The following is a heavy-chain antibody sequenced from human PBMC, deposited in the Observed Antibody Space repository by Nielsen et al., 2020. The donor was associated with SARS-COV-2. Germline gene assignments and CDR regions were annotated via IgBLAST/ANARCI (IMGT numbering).Heavy chain of an antibody. Sequence: GESLKISCAASGFTFSSYWMHWVRQAPGKGLVWVSRINSDGSSTSYADSVKGRFTISRDNAKNTLYLQMNSLKTEDTAVYYCTSSLVYWGQGTLVTVSS. CDR2: INSDGSST. CDR1: GFTFSSYW. D-gene: IGHD1-26*01. CDR3: TSSLVY. V-gene: IGHV3-74*01. J-gene: IGHJ4*02.